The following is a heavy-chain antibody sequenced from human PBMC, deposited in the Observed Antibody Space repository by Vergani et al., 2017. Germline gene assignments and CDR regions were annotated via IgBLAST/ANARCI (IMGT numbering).Heavy chain of an antibody. CDR3: ARSSNWGSTGFDY. J-gene: IGHJ4*02. CDR2: IDWDDDK. Sequence: QVTLTESGPALVKPTQTLTLTCTFSGFSLSTSGMRVSWIRQPPGKALEWLARIDWDDDKFYSTSLKTRLTISKDTSKNQVVLTMTNMYPVDTATYYCARSSNWGSTGFDYWGQGTLVTVSS. V-gene: IGHV2-70*04. CDR1: GFSLSTSGMR. D-gene: IGHD7-27*01.